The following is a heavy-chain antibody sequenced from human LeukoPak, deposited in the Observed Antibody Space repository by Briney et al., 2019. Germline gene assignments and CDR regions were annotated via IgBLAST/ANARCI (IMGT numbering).Heavy chain of an antibody. J-gene: IGHJ3*02. CDR2: IYHSGRT. CDR3: ARTRFDAFDI. Sequence: SETLSLTCTVSGYSISSGYYWGWIRQPPGKGLEWIGSIYHSGRTFYNPSLKSRVTMSVDTSKNQFSLKLSSVTALDTAVYYCARTRFDAFDIWGQGTMVTVSS. D-gene: IGHD3-10*01. CDR1: GYSISSGYY. V-gene: IGHV4-38-2*02.